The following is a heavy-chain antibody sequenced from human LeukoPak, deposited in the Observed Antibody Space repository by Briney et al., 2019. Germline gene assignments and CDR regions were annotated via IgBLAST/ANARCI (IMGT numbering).Heavy chain of an antibody. D-gene: IGHD4-11*01. V-gene: IGHV4-59*02. Sequence: SETLSLTCTVSGGSVSSSHWSWVRQPPGKGLEWIGYIYGGGSSNYNPSLKSRVTISVDTSKNQFSLKLSPVTTADTAVYYCARLADIWGQGTMVTVSS. CDR1: GGSVSSSH. CDR2: IYGGGSS. CDR3: ARLADI. J-gene: IGHJ3*02.